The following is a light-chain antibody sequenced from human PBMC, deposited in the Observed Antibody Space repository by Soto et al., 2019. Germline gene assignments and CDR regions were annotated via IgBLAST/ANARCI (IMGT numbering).Light chain of an antibody. Sequence: PGESATLSCRASQNIDYYLHWYQQKPGQAPRLLIYDASNRATGIPARFSGSGSGTDFTLTISRLQPEDFATYYCQRSYSTPITFGQGTRLEIK. CDR3: QRSYSTPIT. V-gene: IGKV3-11*01. CDR2: DAS. CDR1: QNIDYY. J-gene: IGKJ5*01.